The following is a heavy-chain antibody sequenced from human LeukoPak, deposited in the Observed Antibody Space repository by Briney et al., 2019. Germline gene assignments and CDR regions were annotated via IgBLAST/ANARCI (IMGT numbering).Heavy chain of an antibody. D-gene: IGHD6-25*01. CDR2: IIPIFGTA. Sequence: SVKVSCKASGSTFSSYAISWVRQAPGQGLEWMGGIIPIFGTANYAQKFQGRVTITTDESTSTAYMELSSLRSEDTAVYYCARAAATALHFDYWGQGTLVTVSS. J-gene: IGHJ4*02. CDR3: ARAAATALHFDY. CDR1: GSTFSSYA. V-gene: IGHV1-69*05.